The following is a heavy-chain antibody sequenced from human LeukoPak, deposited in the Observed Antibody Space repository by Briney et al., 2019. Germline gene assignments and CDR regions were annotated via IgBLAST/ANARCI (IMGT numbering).Heavy chain of an antibody. J-gene: IGHJ4*02. V-gene: IGHV4-4*07. CDR3: ARGKVVAGTPGQNSWDY. CDR1: GGSIISYY. Sequence: SETLSLTCTVSGGSIISYYWNWIRQPAGKGLEWIGRIHTSGSTNYSPSLKSRVTMSVDTSKNQFSLRLSSVTAADTAMYYCARGKVVAGTPGQNSWDYWGQGTLVTVSS. D-gene: IGHD6-19*01. CDR2: IHTSGST.